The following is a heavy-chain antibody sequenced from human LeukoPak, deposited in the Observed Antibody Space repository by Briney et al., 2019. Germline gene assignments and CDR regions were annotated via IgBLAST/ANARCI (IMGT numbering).Heavy chain of an antibody. V-gene: IGHV1-2*06. Sequence: ASVKVSCKASGYTFTGYYMHWVRQAPGQGLEWMGRINPNSGGTNYARKFQGRVTMTRDTSISTAYMELSRLRSDDTAVYYCAGSAAAGQFDYWGQGTLVTVSS. CDR3: AGSAAAGQFDY. CDR1: GYTFTGYY. CDR2: INPNSGGT. D-gene: IGHD6-13*01. J-gene: IGHJ4*02.